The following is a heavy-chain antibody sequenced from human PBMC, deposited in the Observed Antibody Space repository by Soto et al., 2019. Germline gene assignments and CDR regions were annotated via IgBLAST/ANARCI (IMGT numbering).Heavy chain of an antibody. J-gene: IGHJ4*02. CDR1: GYTFTSYG. CDR3: ARDVAVAAQGELDY. Sequence: ASVKVSCKASGYTFTSYGISWVRQAPGQGLEWMGWISAYNGNTNYAQKLQGRVTMTTDKSTSKAYMELRRLRSDDTAVYYCARDVAVAAQGELDYWGQGTLVTVSS. D-gene: IGHD6-19*01. V-gene: IGHV1-18*01. CDR2: ISAYNGNT.